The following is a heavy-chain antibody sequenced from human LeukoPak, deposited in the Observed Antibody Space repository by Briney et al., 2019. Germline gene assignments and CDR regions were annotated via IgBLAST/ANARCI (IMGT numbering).Heavy chain of an antibody. Sequence: SMKVSCKASGGTFSSYTISWVRQAPGQGLEWMGRIIPTLGIANYAQKFQGRVTITADKSTSTAYMELSSLRSEDTAVYYCARGLRFFAGGYMDVWGKGTTVTVSS. V-gene: IGHV1-69*02. J-gene: IGHJ6*03. CDR2: IIPTLGIA. CDR1: GGTFSSYT. D-gene: IGHD3-3*01. CDR3: ARGLRFFAGGYMDV.